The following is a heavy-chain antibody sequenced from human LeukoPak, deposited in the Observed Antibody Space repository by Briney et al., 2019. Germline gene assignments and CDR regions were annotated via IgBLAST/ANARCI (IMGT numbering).Heavy chain of an antibody. CDR2: IIPIFGTA. V-gene: IGHV1-69*13. CDR1: GGTFSSYA. Sequence: ASVKVSCKASGGTFSSYAISWVRQAPGQGLEWRGGIIPIFGTANYAQKFQGRVTITADESTSTAYMELSSPRSEDTAVYYCASTKNYDSSGYYLPRPFDYWGQGTLVTVSS. CDR3: ASTKNYDSSGYYLPRPFDY. D-gene: IGHD3-22*01. J-gene: IGHJ4*02.